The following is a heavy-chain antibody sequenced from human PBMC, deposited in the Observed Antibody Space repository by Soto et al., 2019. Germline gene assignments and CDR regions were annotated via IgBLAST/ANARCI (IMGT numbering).Heavy chain of an antibody. CDR1: GGSISSGGYY. CDR2: IYYSGST. V-gene: IGHV4-31*03. D-gene: IGHD6-13*01. CDR3: ARRSIAAAGWWFDP. Sequence: QVQLQESGPGLVKPSQTLSLTCTVSGGSISSGGYYWSWIRQHPGKGLEWIGYIYYSGSTYYNPSLKRRVTISVDTSKNQFSLKLRSVTAADTAVYYCARRSIAAAGWWFDPWGQGTLVTVSS. J-gene: IGHJ5*02.